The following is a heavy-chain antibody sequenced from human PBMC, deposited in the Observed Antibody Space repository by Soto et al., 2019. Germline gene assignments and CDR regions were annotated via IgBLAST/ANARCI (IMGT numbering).Heavy chain of an antibody. J-gene: IGHJ3*02. D-gene: IGHD7-27*01. CDR1: GFTFSSYS. CDR3: AREELTGDHAFDI. Sequence: GGSLRLSCAASGFTFSSYSMNWVRQAPGKGLEWVSSISSSSSYIYYADSVKGRFTISRDNAKNSLYLQMNSLRAEDTAVYYCAREELTGDHAFDIWGQGTMVTVSS. CDR2: ISSSSSYI. V-gene: IGHV3-21*01.